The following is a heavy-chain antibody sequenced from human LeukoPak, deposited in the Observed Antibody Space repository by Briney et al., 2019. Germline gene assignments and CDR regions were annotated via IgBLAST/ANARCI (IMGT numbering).Heavy chain of an antibody. D-gene: IGHD5-12*01. Sequence: ASVTVSCKASGYTFTGYYMHWVRQAPGQGLEWMGWINPNSGGTNYAQKFQGRVTMTRDTSISTAYMELSRLRSDDTAVYYCARIASDSGYDLEYYFDYWGQGTLVTVSS. CDR3: ARIASDSGYDLEYYFDY. CDR1: GYTFTGYY. CDR2: INPNSGGT. V-gene: IGHV1-2*02. J-gene: IGHJ4*02.